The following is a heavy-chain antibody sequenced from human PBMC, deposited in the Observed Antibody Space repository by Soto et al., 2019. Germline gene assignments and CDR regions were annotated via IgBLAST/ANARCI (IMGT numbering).Heavy chain of an antibody. V-gene: IGHV4-39*01. J-gene: IGHJ4*02. CDR2: IYYSGST. CDR3: ARGYCSGGSCYPFDY. D-gene: IGHD2-15*01. CDR1: GGSISSSSYY. Sequence: QLQLQESGPGLVKPSETLSLTCTVSGGSISSSSYYWGWIRQPPGKGLEWIGSIYYSGSTYYNPSLKSRVTISVDPSKNQFSLQLSSVTAADTAVYYCARGYCSGGSCYPFDYWGQGTLVTVSS.